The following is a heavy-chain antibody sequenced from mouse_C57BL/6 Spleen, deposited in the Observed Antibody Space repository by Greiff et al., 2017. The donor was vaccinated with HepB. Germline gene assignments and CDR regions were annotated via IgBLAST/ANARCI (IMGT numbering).Heavy chain of an antibody. CDR1: GYTFTNYW. D-gene: IGHD1-1*01. Sequence: QVQLQQSGAELVRPGTSVKMSCKASGYTFTNYWIGWAKQRPGHGLEWIGDIYPGGGYTNYNEKFKGKATLTADKSSSTAYMQFSSLTSEDSAIYYCARRHYYGSSYYFDYWGQGTTLTVSS. CDR2: IYPGGGYT. CDR3: ARRHYYGSSYYFDY. J-gene: IGHJ2*01. V-gene: IGHV1-63*01.